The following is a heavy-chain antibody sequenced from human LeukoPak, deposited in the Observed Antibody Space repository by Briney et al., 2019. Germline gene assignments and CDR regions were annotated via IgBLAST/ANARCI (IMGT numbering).Heavy chain of an antibody. CDR2: ISVSDGST. CDR3: AKVLGYVDPFDS. V-gene: IGHV3-23*01. Sequence: GGSLCLSCAASGFTFSSSAMAWVRRAPGEGLQWVSSISVSDGSTRYADSVKGRFTISRDNSKNTLFLQMNFLRAEDTAEYFCAKVLGYVDPFDSWGQGALVTV. D-gene: IGHD2-15*01. CDR1: GFTFSSSA. J-gene: IGHJ5*01.